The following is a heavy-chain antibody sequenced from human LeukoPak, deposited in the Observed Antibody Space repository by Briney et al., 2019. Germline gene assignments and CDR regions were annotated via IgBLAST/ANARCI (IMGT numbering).Heavy chain of an antibody. CDR2: VYSSGSGST. CDR3: ARGYAQDAFDI. CDR1: GGSITGSY. V-gene: IGHV4-4*07. D-gene: IGHD3-16*01. J-gene: IGHJ3*02. Sequence: SETLSLTCTVSGGSITGSYWSWIRQPAGQGLEWIGRVYSSGSGSTNYNPSLKSRVTVSVDSSKNQFSLKLNSVTAADTAVYYCARGYAQDAFDIWGQGTMVTVSS.